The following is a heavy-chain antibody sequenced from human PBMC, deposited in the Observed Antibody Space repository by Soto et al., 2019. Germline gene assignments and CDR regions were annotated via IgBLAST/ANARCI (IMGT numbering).Heavy chain of an antibody. CDR2: TYYRSNWRH. CDR1: GDSVSSNTAA. Sequence: SQTLSLTCAISGDSVSSNTAAWNWIRSSPSRGLEWLGRTYYRSNWRHDYAVSVGSRITVNPDTSKNHFSLQLNSVTPDDTAVYYCARGVAGSGFDLWGQGTLVTAPQ. J-gene: IGHJ4*02. D-gene: IGHD6-19*01. V-gene: IGHV6-1*01. CDR3: ARGVAGSGFDL.